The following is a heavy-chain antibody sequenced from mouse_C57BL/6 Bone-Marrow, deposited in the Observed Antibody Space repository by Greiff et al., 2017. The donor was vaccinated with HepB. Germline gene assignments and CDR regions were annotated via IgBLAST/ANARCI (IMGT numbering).Heavy chain of an antibody. V-gene: IGHV14-4*01. D-gene: IGHD2-10*01. J-gene: IGHJ3*01. CDR3: DACLLAY. CDR2: IDPENGDT. Sequence: EVQLQQSGAELVRPGASVKLSCTASGFNIKDDYMPWVKQRPEQGLEWIGWIDPENGDTEYASKFQGQATITGDTSSNTPYLQLSSLTAEDTTVYYCDACLLAYWGQGTLVTVSA. CDR1: GFNIKDDY.